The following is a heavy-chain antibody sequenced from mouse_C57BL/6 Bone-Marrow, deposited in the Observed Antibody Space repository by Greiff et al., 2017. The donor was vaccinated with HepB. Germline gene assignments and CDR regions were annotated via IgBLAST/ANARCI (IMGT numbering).Heavy chain of an antibody. V-gene: IGHV2-2*01. CDR1: GFSLTSYG. D-gene: IGHD2-5*01. CDR2: IWSGGST. CDR3: AREGVTTGYWYFDV. Sequence: VQLQESGPGLVQPSQSLSITCTVSGFSLTSYGVHWVRQSPGKGLEWLGVIWSGGSTDYNAAFISRLSISKDNSKSQVFFKMNRLQADDTAIYYCAREGVTTGYWYFDVWGTGTTVTVSS. J-gene: IGHJ1*03.